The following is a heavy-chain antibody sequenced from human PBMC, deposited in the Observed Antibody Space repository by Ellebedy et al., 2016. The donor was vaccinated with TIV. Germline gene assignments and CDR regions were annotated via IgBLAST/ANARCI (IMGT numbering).Heavy chain of an antibody. J-gene: IGHJ3*02. Sequence: MPSETLSLTCTVSGGSISNSRYYRGWIRQSPGKGLEWIGRMYYSGSTNHNPSLKSRVTMSVDTSKNQFSLKLRSVTAADTAVYYCAREGIAVAGYGALEIWGQGTMVTVSS. D-gene: IGHD6-19*01. CDR1: GGSISNSRYY. V-gene: IGHV4-39*07. CDR3: AREGIAVAGYGALEI. CDR2: MYYSGST.